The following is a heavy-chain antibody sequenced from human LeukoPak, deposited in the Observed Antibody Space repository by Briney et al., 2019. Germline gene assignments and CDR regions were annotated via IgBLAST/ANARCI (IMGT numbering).Heavy chain of an antibody. V-gene: IGHV4-38-2*02. CDR1: GYSISSGYY. D-gene: IGHD3-22*01. CDR2: IYHSGST. J-gene: IGHJ4*02. CDR3: ARVIGFWDYYDSSGYFDY. Sequence: SPSETLSLTCTVSGYSISSGYYWGWIRQPPGKGLEWIGSIYHSGSTYYNPSLKSRVTISVDTSKNQFSLKLSSVTAADTAVYYCARVIGFWDYYDSSGYFDYWGQGTLVTVSS.